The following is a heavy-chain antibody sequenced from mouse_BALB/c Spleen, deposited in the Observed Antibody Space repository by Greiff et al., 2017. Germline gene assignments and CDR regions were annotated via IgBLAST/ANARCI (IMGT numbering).Heavy chain of an antibody. D-gene: IGHD1-1*01. Sequence: EVHLVESGGGLVKPGGSLKLSCAASGFAFSSYDMSWVRQTPEKRLEWVAYISSGGGSTYYPDTVKGRFTISRDNAKNTLYLQMSSLKSEDTAMYYCARHPYYGSSYPAWFAYWGQGTLVTVSA. CDR1: GFAFSSYD. J-gene: IGHJ3*01. V-gene: IGHV5-12-1*01. CDR3: ARHPYYGSSYPAWFAY. CDR2: ISSGGGST.